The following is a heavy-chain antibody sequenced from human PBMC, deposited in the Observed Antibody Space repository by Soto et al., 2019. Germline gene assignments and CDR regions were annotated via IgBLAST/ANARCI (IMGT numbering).Heavy chain of an antibody. J-gene: IGHJ5*02. CDR3: ATAGVVFATVNNWMDA. V-gene: IGHV3-48*02. Sequence: GGSLRLSCAASGFTFSYYSMNWVRQAPGKGLEWVSYISSSSSTIFYADSVKGRFTISRDNAKNSLYLQMNSLRDEDTSVYYSATAGVVFATVNNWMDAWGQGTMVTVSS. CDR1: GFTFSYYS. CDR2: ISSSSSTI. D-gene: IGHD2-21*01.